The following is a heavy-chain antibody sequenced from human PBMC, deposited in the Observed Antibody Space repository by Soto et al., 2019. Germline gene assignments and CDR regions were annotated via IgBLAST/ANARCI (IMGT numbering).Heavy chain of an antibody. CDR1: GYTFTSYA. J-gene: IGHJ6*02. D-gene: IGHD3-9*01. CDR2: INAGNGNT. CDR3: ASSLDVLRYFDWLREPNYGMDV. V-gene: IGHV1-3*01. Sequence: ASVKVSCKASGYTFTSYAMHWVRQAPGQRLEWMGWINAGNGNTKYSQKFQGRVTITRDTSASTAYMELSSLRSEDTAVYYCASSLDVLRYFDWLREPNYGMDVWGQGTKVTLSS.